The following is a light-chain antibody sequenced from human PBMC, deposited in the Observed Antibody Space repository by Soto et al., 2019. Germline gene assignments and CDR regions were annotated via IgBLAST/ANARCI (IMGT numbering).Light chain of an antibody. CDR2: GVS. J-gene: IGLJ1*01. Sequence: QSVLTQPASVSGSPGQWITISCTGTSSDVGGYNYVSWYQQHAGKAPKLMIYGVSNRPSGVSNRFSGSKSGNTASLTISGLQAEDEGDYYCSSYTSSSTPYVFGPGTKLTVL. V-gene: IGLV2-14*03. CDR1: SSDVGGYNY. CDR3: SSYTSSSTPYV.